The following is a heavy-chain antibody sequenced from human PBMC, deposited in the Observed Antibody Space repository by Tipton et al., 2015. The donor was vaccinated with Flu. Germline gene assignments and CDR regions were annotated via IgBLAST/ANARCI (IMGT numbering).Heavy chain of an antibody. V-gene: IGHV5-51*01. CDR3: AGRLEVTAMDAFDG. CDR1: GNSFTNYW. J-gene: IGHJ3*01. D-gene: IGHD2-21*02. CDR2: ISPVDSDT. Sequence: QLVQSGAEVKKPGESLKISCKGSGNSFTNYWIGWVRQMPGRGLEWMGMISPVDSDTRYSPSFEGQVTISVEKPANTAYLQWRSLKASDTAMYYCAGRLEVTAMDAFDGWGQGTMVTVSS.